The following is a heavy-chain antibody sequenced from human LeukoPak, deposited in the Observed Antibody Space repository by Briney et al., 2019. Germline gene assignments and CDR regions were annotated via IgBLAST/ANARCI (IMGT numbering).Heavy chain of an antibody. CDR1: GYTLTELS. J-gene: IGHJ4*02. D-gene: IGHD6-13*01. CDR3: ATIAAAGTGFDY. CDR2: FDPEDGET. V-gene: IGHV1-24*01. Sequence: ASVKVSCKVSGYTLTELSMHWVRQAPGKGLEWMGGFDPEDGETIYAQKCQGRVTMTEDTSTDTAYMELSSLRSEDTAVYYCATIAAAGTGFDYWGQGTLVTVSS.